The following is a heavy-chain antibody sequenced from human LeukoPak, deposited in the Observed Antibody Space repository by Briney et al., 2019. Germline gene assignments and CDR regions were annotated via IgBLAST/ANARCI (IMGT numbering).Heavy chain of an antibody. Sequence: SETLSLTCTVSGGSISSSSYYWGWIRQPPGKGRGWIGSIYYSGSTYYNPSLKSRVTISVDTSKNQFSLKLSSVTAADTAVYYCARPRGYCSSTSCYHWFDPWGQGTLVTVSS. CDR2: IYYSGST. V-gene: IGHV4-39*01. J-gene: IGHJ5*02. CDR1: GGSISSSSYY. CDR3: ARPRGYCSSTSCYHWFDP. D-gene: IGHD2-2*01.